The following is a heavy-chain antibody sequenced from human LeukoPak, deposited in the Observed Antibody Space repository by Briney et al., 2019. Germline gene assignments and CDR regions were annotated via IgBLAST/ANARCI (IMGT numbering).Heavy chain of an antibody. CDR3: AIVLAAAGTFDY. Sequence: ASVKVSCKASGYTFTSYGVSWVRQAPGQGLEWMGWISAYNGNTNYAQKLQGRVTMTTDTSTSTAYMELRSLRSDDTAVYYCAIVLAAAGTFDYWGQGTLVTVSS. CDR1: GYTFTSYG. D-gene: IGHD6-13*01. V-gene: IGHV1-18*01. CDR2: ISAYNGNT. J-gene: IGHJ4*02.